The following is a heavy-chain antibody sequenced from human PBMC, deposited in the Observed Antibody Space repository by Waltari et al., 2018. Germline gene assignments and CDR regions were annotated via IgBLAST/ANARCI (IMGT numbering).Heavy chain of an antibody. V-gene: IGHV3-30*02. CDR1: GFTFSSYG. CDR2: IRYDGSNK. CDR3: AKGWLIAAAGTGGY. D-gene: IGHD6-13*01. J-gene: IGHJ4*02. Sequence: QVQLVESGGGVVQPGGSLRLSCAASGFTFSSYGMHWVRQAPGKGLEWVAFIRYDGSNKYYADSVKGRFTISRDNSKNTLYLQMNSLRAEDTAVYYCAKGWLIAAAGTGGYWGQGTLVTVSS.